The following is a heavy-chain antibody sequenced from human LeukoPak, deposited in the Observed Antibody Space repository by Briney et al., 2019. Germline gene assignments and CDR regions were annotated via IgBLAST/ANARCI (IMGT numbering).Heavy chain of an antibody. D-gene: IGHD5-18*01. CDR3: ARGVNYSYGPQGY. CDR2: IYHSGSS. CDR1: GYSISSGYY. J-gene: IGHJ4*02. V-gene: IGHV4-38-2*02. Sequence: PSETLSLTCIVSGYSISSGYYWGWIRQPPGKGLEWIGSIYHSGSSLYNPSLKSRVTISVDTSKNQFSLTLSSVTAADTAVYYCARGVNYSYGPQGYWGQGTLVTVSS.